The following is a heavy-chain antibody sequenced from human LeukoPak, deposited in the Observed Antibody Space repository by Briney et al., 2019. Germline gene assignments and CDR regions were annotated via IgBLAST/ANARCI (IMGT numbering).Heavy chain of an antibody. CDR1: GFTFNNAW. J-gene: IGHJ4*02. CDR3: TTDLGSLRFFDWVTDY. Sequence: PGGSLRLSCAASGFTFNNAWMSWVRQAPGKGLEWVGRIKSKTDGRTTDYAAPVKGRFTISKDDSKNTVYLQMNSLKIEDTAVYYCTTDLGSLRFFDWVTDYWGQGTLVTVSS. D-gene: IGHD3-9*01. V-gene: IGHV3-15*01. CDR2: IKSKTDGRTT.